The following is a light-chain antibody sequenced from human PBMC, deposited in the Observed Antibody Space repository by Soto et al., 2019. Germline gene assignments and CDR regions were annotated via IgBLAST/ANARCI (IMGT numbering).Light chain of an antibody. Sequence: ETVLTQSPGTLSLSPGERATLSCRASQTIRSNYLAWYRQTPGQAPRLLIYGASNRATGIADRFGGSGSGTAFTLIISRLEPEDFALYYCQQYGSSPWTFGQGTKVEIK. CDR1: QTIRSNY. CDR2: GAS. CDR3: QQYGSSPWT. J-gene: IGKJ1*01. V-gene: IGKV3-20*01.